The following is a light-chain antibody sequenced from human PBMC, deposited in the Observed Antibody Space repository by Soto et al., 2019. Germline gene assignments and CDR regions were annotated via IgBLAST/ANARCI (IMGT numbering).Light chain of an antibody. CDR1: ETIGTF. Sequence: DIQLTQSPSSLSASLGDSITTTSRPSETIGTFLNWYQLQPGKAPRLLAYGSSYLEVGVPVRFRASGSGTLFTLTIDNLQREDLASYFCQQFFSAVLTFGGGTRVDI. J-gene: IGKJ4*01. V-gene: IGKV1-39*01. CDR3: QQFFSAVLT. CDR2: GSS.